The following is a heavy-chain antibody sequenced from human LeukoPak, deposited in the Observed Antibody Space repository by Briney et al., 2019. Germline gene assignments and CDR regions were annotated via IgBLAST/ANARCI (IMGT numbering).Heavy chain of an antibody. D-gene: IGHD3-16*02. CDR3: ARVAMITFGGVIVMEGFGAFDI. J-gene: IGHJ3*02. Sequence: SETLSLTCTVSGGSISSYYWSWIRQPPGKGLEWIGYIYYSGSTNYNPSLKSRVTISVDTSKNQFSLKLSSVTAADTAVYYCARVAMITFGGVIVMEGFGAFDIWGQGTMVTVSS. CDR1: GGSISSYY. CDR2: IYYSGST. V-gene: IGHV4-59*01.